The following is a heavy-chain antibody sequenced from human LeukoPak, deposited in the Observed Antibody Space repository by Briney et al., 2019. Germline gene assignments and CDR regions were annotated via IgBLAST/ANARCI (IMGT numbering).Heavy chain of an antibody. V-gene: IGHV1-2*02. CDR3: ARPKTYYYDSSDAFDI. CDR1: GYTFTSYY. CDR2: INPNSGGT. J-gene: IGHJ3*02. Sequence: ASVKLSCKASGYTFTSYYMHWVRQAPGQGLEWMGWINPNSGGTNYAHKFQGSVTMTRDTSISTAYMELSRLRSDDTAVYYCARPKTYYYDSSDAFDIWGQGTMVTVSS. D-gene: IGHD3-22*01.